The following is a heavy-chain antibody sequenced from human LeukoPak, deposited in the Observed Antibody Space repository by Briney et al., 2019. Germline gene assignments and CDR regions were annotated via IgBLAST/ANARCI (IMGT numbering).Heavy chain of an antibody. D-gene: IGHD6-13*01. CDR2: IYPGDSDT. V-gene: IGHV5-51*01. Sequence: GESLKISSKGSGFSFTSYWIGWVRQMPGKGLEWMGIIYPGDSDTRYSPSFQGQVTISADKSISTAYLQWSSLKASDTAMYYCARRNFVRSSPTFDPWSQGTLVTVSS. CDR3: ARRNFVRSSPTFDP. CDR1: GFSFTSYW. J-gene: IGHJ5*02.